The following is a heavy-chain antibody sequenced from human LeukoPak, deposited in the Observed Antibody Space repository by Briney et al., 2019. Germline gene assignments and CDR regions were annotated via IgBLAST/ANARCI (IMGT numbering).Heavy chain of an antibody. CDR3: ARSSHRDGDTFDY. J-gene: IGHJ4*02. CDR2: INPSGGST. CDR1: GYTFTGYY. V-gene: IGHV1-46*01. D-gene: IGHD3-10*01. Sequence: ASVKVSCKASGYTFTGYYMHWVRQAPGQGLEWMGIINPSGGSTSYAQKFQGRVTMTRDTSTSTVYMELRSLRSDDTAVYYCARSSHRDGDTFDYWGQGTLVTVSS.